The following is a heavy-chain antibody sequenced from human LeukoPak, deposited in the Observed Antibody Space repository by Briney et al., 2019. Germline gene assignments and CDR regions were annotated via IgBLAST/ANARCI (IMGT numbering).Heavy chain of an antibody. J-gene: IGHJ4*02. V-gene: IGHV1-69*05. CDR2: GTA. D-gene: IGHD2-8*01. CDR3: ASPRADCTNGVCYYYFDY. Sequence: GTANYAQKFQGRVTITTDESTSTAYMELSSLRSEDTAVYYCASPRADCTNGVCYYYFDYWGQGTLVTVSS.